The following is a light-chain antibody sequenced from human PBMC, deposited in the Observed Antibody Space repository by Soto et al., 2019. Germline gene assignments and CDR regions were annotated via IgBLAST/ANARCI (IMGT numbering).Light chain of an antibody. CDR2: GTS. CDR3: QQYGSSPLS. V-gene: IGKV3-20*01. J-gene: IGKJ4*01. Sequence: EIVLTHSPGTLSLSPGERATLTCRASHCVRIRYLAWYQQKPGQAPSPLISGTSSRATCIPDRFSGSVSGTDFTLTISRLEPEDFAVYYCQQYGSSPLSFGGGTKVDIK. CDR1: HCVRIRY.